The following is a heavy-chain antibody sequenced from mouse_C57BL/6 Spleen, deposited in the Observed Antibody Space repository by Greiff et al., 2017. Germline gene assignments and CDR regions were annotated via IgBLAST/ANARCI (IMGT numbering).Heavy chain of an antibody. V-gene: IGHV14-3*01. CDR1: GFNIKNTY. D-gene: IGHD1-1*01. CDR2: IDPANGNT. J-gene: IGHJ1*03. CDR3: ARYGSYWDFEV. Sequence: VQLKQSVAELVRPGASVKLSCTASGFNIKNTYMPWVKQRPEQGLEWIGRIDPANGNTKYAPKFQGKATITADTSSNTAYLQLSSLTSEDTAIYYCARYGSYWDFEVWGTGTTVTVSS.